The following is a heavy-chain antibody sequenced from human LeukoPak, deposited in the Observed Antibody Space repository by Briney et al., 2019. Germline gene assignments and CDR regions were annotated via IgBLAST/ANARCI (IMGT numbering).Heavy chain of an antibody. J-gene: IGHJ4*02. D-gene: IGHD6-13*01. CDR3: ATHSSSWYGTDTGFDY. CDR2: IRYDGSNK. Sequence: GGSLRLSCAASGFTFGSYGMHWVRQAPGRGLEWVAFIRYDGSNKYYADSVKGRFTISRDNSKNTLYLQMNSLRAEDTAVYYCATHSSSWYGTDTGFDYWGQGTLVTVSS. CDR1: GFTFGSYG. V-gene: IGHV3-30*02.